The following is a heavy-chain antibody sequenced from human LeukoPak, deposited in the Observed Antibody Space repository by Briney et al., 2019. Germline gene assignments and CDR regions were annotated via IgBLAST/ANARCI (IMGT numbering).Heavy chain of an antibody. D-gene: IGHD6-19*01. V-gene: IGHV1-8*03. CDR2: MNPNSGNT. J-gene: IGHJ6*03. Sequence: ASVKVSCKASGYTFTSYDINWVRQATGQGLEWMGWMNPNSGNTGYAQKFQGRVTITRNTSISTAYMELSSLRSEDTAVYYCARGVWSSPLYYMDVWGKGTTVTVSS. CDR3: ARGVWSSPLYYMDV. CDR1: GYTFTSYD.